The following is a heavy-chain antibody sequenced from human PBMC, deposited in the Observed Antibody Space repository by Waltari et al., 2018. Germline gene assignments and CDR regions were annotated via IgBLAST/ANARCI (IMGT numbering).Heavy chain of an antibody. CDR1: GYSISSVDY. D-gene: IGHD6-13*01. CDR2: IYHRGTT. Sequence: QVQLQESGPGLVKPSETLSLTCTVSGYSISSVDYWGWIRQPPGTGLEWIGNIYHRGTTYYNPSLKSRVTISVDTSKNQLSLKLNSVHAADTAVYYCARDRYSGSPKLYYFDYWGQGALVTVSS. V-gene: IGHV4-38-2*02. CDR3: ARDRYSGSPKLYYFDY. J-gene: IGHJ4*02.